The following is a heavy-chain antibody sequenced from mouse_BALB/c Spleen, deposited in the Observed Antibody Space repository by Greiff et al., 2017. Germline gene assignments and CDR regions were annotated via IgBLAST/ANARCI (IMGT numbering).Heavy chain of an antibody. CDR2: INPYNDGT. CDR3: ARDLYYRYDGGKAMDY. CDR1: GYTFTSYV. D-gene: IGHD2-14*01. V-gene: IGHV1-14*01. J-gene: IGHJ4*01. Sequence: EVQLQQSGPELVKPGASVKMSCKASGYTFTSYVMHWVKQKPGQGLEWIGYINPYNDGTKYNEKFKGKATLTSDKSSSTAYMELSSLTSEDSAVYYCARDLYYRYDGGKAMDYWGQGTSVTVSS.